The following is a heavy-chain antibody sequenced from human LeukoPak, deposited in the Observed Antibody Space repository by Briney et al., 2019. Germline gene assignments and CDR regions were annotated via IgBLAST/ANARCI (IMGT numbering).Heavy chain of an antibody. V-gene: IGHV1-69*04. D-gene: IGHD6-19*01. Sequence: ASVKVSCKASGGTFSSYAISWVRQAPGQGLGWMGRIIPILGIANYAQKFQGRVTITADKSTSTAYMELSSLRSEDTAVYYCAREGSSLSGDYWGQGTLVTVSS. CDR3: AREGSSLSGDY. CDR1: GGTFSSYA. J-gene: IGHJ4*02. CDR2: IIPILGIA.